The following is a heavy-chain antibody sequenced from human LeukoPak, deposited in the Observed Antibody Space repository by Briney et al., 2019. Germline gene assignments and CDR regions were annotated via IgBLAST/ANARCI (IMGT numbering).Heavy chain of an antibody. Sequence: SETLSLTCTVSGGSISSYYWSWIRQPPGKGLEWIGYIHPSGSTNYNPSLKSRVTLSVDTSKNQFSLKLSSVTAADTAVYYCARGPPPDFDYWGRGTLVTVSS. J-gene: IGHJ4*02. CDR2: IHPSGST. CDR1: GGSISSYY. V-gene: IGHV4-59*12. CDR3: ARGPPPDFDY.